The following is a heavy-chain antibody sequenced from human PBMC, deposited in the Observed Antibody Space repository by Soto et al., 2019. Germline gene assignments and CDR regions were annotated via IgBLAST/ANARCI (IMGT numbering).Heavy chain of an antibody. J-gene: IGHJ4*02. CDR1: GFTFSSYA. CDR3: ARDSLRIAVAYYFDY. Sequence: QVQLVESGGGVVQPGRSLRLSCAASGFTFSSYAMHWVRQAPGKGLEWVAVISYDGSNKYYADSVKGRFTISRANSKNTRYLQMHSLRAEDTAVYYCARDSLRIAVAYYFDYWGQGTLVTVSS. CDR2: ISYDGSNK. V-gene: IGHV3-30-3*01. D-gene: IGHD6-19*01.